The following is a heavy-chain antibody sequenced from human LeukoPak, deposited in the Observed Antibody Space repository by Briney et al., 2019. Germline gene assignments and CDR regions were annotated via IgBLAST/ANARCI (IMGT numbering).Heavy chain of an antibody. CDR2: IYHSGST. D-gene: IGHD3-22*01. V-gene: IGHV4-4*02. Sequence: SETLSLTCAVSGGSISSSNWWSWVRQPPGKGLEWIGEIYHSGSTNYNPSLKSRVTISVDKSKNQFSLKLSSVTAADTAVYYCARLKVRSYYDSSGYPDAFDIWGQGTMVTVSS. J-gene: IGHJ3*02. CDR1: GGSISSSNW. CDR3: ARLKVRSYYDSSGYPDAFDI.